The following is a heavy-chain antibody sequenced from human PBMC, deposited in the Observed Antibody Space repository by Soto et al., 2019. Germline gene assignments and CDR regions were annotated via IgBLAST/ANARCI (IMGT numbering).Heavy chain of an antibody. CDR1: GGSVSSYY. V-gene: IGHV4-59*08. CDR2: IYYSGST. CDR3: ATHYTRNYALYYFAS. D-gene: IGHD4-4*01. J-gene: IGHJ4*02. Sequence: PSETLSLTCTVSGGSVSSYYWSWSRQSPGKGLEWIGYIYYSGSTKYKPSLKSRVTISVDTPKNQFSLKVSSATAADTAVYYCATHYTRNYALYYFASRGLGPSVPVSS.